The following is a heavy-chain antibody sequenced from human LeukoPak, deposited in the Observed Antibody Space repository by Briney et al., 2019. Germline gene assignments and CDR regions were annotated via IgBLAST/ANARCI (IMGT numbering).Heavy chain of an antibody. CDR2: INGDGRST. Sequence: GGSLRLSCVASGFTFRRYWMHWVRQAPGKGLEWVSRINGDGRSTSYADFVRGRFTISRDNAKNTLYLQVNSLRAEDTAVYYCARDQLYCSGGYCYFDSWGQGTLVTVSS. CDR3: ARDQLYCSGGYCYFDS. J-gene: IGHJ4*02. CDR1: GFTFRRYW. D-gene: IGHD2-15*01. V-gene: IGHV3-74*01.